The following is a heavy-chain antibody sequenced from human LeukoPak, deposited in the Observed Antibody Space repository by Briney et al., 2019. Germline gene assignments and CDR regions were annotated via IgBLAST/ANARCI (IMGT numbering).Heavy chain of an antibody. CDR3: ARAQCSGGSCYCYYGMDV. D-gene: IGHD2-15*01. CDR2: MSYDGSNK. Sequence: GGSLRLSCAASGFTFSNYAMHWVRQAPGKGLEWVALMSYDGSNKFYADSVKGRFTISRDNSKSTLYLQMNSLKAEDTAVYYCARAQCSGGSCYCYYGMDVWGQGTTVTVSS. CDR1: GFTFSNYA. J-gene: IGHJ6*02. V-gene: IGHV3-30-3*01.